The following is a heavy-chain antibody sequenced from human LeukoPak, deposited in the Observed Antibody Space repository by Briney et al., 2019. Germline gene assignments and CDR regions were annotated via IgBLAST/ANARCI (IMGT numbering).Heavy chain of an antibody. Sequence: PGGSLRLSCAASGFTFSRYWMHWVRQAPGKGLVWVSRINTDGSSTSYADSVKGRFSISRDNAKNTLYLQMNSLRAEDTAVYYCARGGNSGSYYDLYYWGQGTLVTVSS. D-gene: IGHD1-26*01. J-gene: IGHJ4*02. V-gene: IGHV3-74*01. CDR3: ARGGNSGSYYDLYY. CDR2: INTDGSST. CDR1: GFTFSRYW.